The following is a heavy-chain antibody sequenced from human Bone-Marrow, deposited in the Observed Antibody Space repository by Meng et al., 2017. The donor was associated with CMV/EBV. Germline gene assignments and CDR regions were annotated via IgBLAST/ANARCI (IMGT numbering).Heavy chain of an antibody. D-gene: IGHD3-3*01. CDR3: ARDDFWSGPYQVYYYYGMDV. Sequence: SVKVSCKASGGTFSSYAISWVRQAPGQGLEWMGGIIPIFGTANYAQKFQGRVTITTDESTSTAYRELSSLRSEDTAVYYCARDDFWSGPYQVYYYYGMDVWGQGTTVTVSS. V-gene: IGHV1-69*05. CDR1: GGTFSSYA. J-gene: IGHJ6*02. CDR2: IIPIFGTA.